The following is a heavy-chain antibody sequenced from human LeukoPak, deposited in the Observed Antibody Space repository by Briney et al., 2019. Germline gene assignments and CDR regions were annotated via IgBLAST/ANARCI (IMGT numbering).Heavy chain of an antibody. J-gene: IGHJ4*01. CDR3: AREDYSNAFDY. D-gene: IGHD4-11*01. V-gene: IGHV3-21*01. CDR1: GFIFISYG. Sequence: GGSLRLSCAASGFIFISYGINWVRQAPGKGLEWVSSISAGGTYIFYADSAKGRFTISRDNAKNSLYLQMNSLRAEDTAVYYCAREDYSNAFDYWGHGTLVTVSS. CDR2: ISAGGTYI.